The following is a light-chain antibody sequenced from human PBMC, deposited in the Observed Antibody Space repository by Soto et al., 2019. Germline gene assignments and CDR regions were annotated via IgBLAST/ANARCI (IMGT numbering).Light chain of an antibody. J-gene: IGKJ5*01. V-gene: IGKV3-20*01. Sequence: EIVLTQSPGTLSLSPGERATLSCRASQSVSSNYLAWYQQKPGQAPRLLIYGASNRATGIPDRFSGSGSGTDFTLTISRLEPEDFAVYYCQQYGSSPPITFGQGIRLEIK. CDR3: QQYGSSPPIT. CDR2: GAS. CDR1: QSVSSNY.